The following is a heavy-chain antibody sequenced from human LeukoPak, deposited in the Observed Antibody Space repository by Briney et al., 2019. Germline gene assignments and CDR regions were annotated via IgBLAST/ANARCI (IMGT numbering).Heavy chain of an antibody. Sequence: ASVKVSCKASGYIFTGYSIHWVRQAPGQGLEWMGCINSNSGGTNYAQKFQGRVTMTRDTSIRTAYMELSSLRSDDTALYYCARDLGWDVLIIDYWGQGTLVTVSS. CDR2: INSNSGGT. CDR1: GYIFTGYS. J-gene: IGHJ4*02. CDR3: ARDLGWDVLIIDY. V-gene: IGHV1-2*02. D-gene: IGHD1-26*01.